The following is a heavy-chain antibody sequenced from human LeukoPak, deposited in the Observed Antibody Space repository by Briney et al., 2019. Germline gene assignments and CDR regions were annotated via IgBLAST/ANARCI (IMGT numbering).Heavy chain of an antibody. V-gene: IGHV3-23*01. J-gene: IGHJ4*02. Sequence: GGSLRLSCAASGFTFSSYAMSWVRQAPGKGLEWVSAISGSGGSTSYADSVKGRFTISRDNSKNTLYLQMNSLRAEDTAVYYCAVVPLLRYFDWLPDYWGQGTLGTVSA. CDR3: AVVPLLRYFDWLPDY. CDR1: GFTFSSYA. CDR2: ISGSGGST. D-gene: IGHD3-9*01.